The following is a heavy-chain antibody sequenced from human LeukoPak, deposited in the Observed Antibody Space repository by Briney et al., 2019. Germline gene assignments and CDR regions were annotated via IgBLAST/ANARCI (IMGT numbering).Heavy chain of an antibody. V-gene: IGHV3-30*18. CDR2: ISYDGTVK. CDR3: AKETMRVGGPNYFDY. Sequence: GGSLRLSCVPSGFTSSNYSMRWGRQAPEEGRGWGSVISYDGTVKFYTGSVWGRYTISRDNSTNPLYLQMTSLRAEDTALYYCAKETMRVGGPNYFDYWGQGILVTLSS. CDR1: GFTSSNYS. D-gene: IGHD6-19*01. J-gene: IGHJ4*02.